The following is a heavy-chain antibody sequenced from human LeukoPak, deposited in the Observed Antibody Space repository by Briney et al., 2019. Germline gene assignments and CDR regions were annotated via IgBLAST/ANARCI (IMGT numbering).Heavy chain of an antibody. CDR3: ARDTYYDSSGYYPYWYFDL. V-gene: IGHV4-34*01. Sequence: SETLSLTCAVYGGSFSGYYWSWVSQPPGKGLEWIGEINHSGSTNYNPSLKSRVTISVDTSKNQFSLKLSSVTAADTAVYYCARDTYYDSSGYYPYWYFDLWGRGTLVTVSS. J-gene: IGHJ2*01. CDR2: INHSGST. D-gene: IGHD3-22*01. CDR1: GGSFSGYY.